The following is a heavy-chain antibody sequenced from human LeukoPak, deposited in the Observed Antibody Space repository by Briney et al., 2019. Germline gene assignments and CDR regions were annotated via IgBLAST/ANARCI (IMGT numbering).Heavy chain of an antibody. J-gene: IGHJ4*02. CDR3: AKTAAGAYYFDY. CDR1: GFTFSSYG. Sequence: GGSLRLSCAASGFTFSSYGMHWVREAPGKGLEWVAVISYGGSNKYYADSVKGRFTISRDNSKNTLYLQMNSLRAEDTAVYYCAKTAAGAYYFDYWGQGTLVTVSS. CDR2: ISYGGSNK. D-gene: IGHD6-13*01. V-gene: IGHV3-30*18.